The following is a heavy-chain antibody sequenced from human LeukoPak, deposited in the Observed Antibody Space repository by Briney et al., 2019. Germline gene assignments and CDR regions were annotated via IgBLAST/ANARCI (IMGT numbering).Heavy chain of an antibody. CDR2: INPSGGST. J-gene: IGHJ4*02. D-gene: IGHD2-21*02. Sequence: APVKVSCKASGYTFTSYYMHWVRQAPGQGLEWMGIINPSGGSTSYAQKFQGRVTMTRDTSTSTVYMELSSLRSEDTAVYYCARVGAYCGGDCYLDYWGQGTLVTVSS. V-gene: IGHV1-46*01. CDR3: ARVGAYCGGDCYLDY. CDR1: GYTFTSYY.